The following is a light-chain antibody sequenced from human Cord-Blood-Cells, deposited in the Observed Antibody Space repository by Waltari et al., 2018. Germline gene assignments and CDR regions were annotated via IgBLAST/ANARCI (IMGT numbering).Light chain of an antibody. CDR3: AAWDDSLSGQV. CDR2: RNN. Sequence: QSVLTQPPSASGTPGQRVTISCSGSSSNIGSNYVYWYQQPPGTAPKPRLYRNNQRPSGVPDRFSGYKSGTSASLAISGLRSEDEADYYCAAWDDSLSGQVFGGGTKLTVL. CDR1: SSNIGSNY. V-gene: IGLV1-47*01. J-gene: IGLJ2*01.